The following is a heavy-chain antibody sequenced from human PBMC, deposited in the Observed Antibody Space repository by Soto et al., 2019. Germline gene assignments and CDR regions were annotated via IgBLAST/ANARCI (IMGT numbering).Heavy chain of an antibody. V-gene: IGHV4-61*01. Sequence: QVQLQESGPGLVKPSETLSLTCTVFGGSASSGSYYWSWIRQPPGKGLEWLGYIYYSGSTNYNPTLKNRVTISVDQTSNTDAQKVRTVTAGNTAVYYCAGVRRGGGARMPTPLDYWGQGTLVTVSS. CDR2: IYYSGST. CDR1: GGSASSGSYY. J-gene: IGHJ4*02. D-gene: IGHD3-16*01. CDR3: AGVRRGGGARMPTPLDY.